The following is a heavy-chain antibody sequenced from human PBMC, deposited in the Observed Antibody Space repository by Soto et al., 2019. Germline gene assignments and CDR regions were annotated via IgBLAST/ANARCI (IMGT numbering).Heavy chain of an antibody. CDR2: ISYDGSNK. D-gene: IGHD6-13*01. CDR1: GFTFSSYA. CDR3: ARGPVIRTAAAGTAEYFQH. J-gene: IGHJ1*01. V-gene: IGHV3-30-3*01. Sequence: GGSLRLSCAASGFTFSSYAMHWVRQAPGKGLEWVAVISYDGSNKYYADSVKGRFTISRDNSKNTLYLQMNSLRAEDTAVYYCARGPVIRTAAAGTAEYFQHWGQGTLVTVSS.